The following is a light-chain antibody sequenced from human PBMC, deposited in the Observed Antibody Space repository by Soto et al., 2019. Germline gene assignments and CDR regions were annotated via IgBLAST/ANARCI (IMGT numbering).Light chain of an antibody. CDR2: SNS. CDR3: QSYDSSLSSYV. V-gene: IGLV1-40*01. CDR1: SSNIGAGYD. J-gene: IGLJ1*01. Sequence: QSVLTQPPSASGAPGQRVTISCTGSSSNIGAGYDVHWYQQFPGTAPKLLIYSNSNRPSGVPDRFSGSKSGSSASLAITGLQDEDEADYYCQSYDSSLSSYVFGSGTKVPS.